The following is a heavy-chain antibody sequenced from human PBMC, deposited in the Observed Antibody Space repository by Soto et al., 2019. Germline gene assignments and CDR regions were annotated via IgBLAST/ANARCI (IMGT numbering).Heavy chain of an antibody. V-gene: IGHV4-39*01. J-gene: IGHJ4*02. Sequence: SETLSLTCTVSGGSISSSSYYWGWIRQPPGKGLEWIGSIYYSGSTYYNPSLKSRVTISVDTSKNQFSLKLSSVTAADTAVYYCARHYVGFGGVIAGDWGQGTLVTVSS. CDR3: ARHYVGFGGVIAGD. CDR1: GGSISSSSYY. D-gene: IGHD3-16*02. CDR2: IYYSGST.